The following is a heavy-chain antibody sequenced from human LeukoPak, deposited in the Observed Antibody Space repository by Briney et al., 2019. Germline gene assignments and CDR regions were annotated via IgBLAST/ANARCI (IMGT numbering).Heavy chain of an antibody. V-gene: IGHV3-23*01. D-gene: IGHD3-22*01. CDR3: AKDVPTIQYDSSVYYTNYYFDY. Sequence: PGGSLRLSCAASGFTFSSYAMSWVRQAPGKGLEWVSAISGSGGSTYYADSVKGRFTISRDNSKNTLYLQMNSLRAEDTAVYYCAKDVPTIQYDSSVYYTNYYFDYWGQGTLVTVSS. CDR1: GFTFSSYA. CDR2: ISGSGGST. J-gene: IGHJ4*02.